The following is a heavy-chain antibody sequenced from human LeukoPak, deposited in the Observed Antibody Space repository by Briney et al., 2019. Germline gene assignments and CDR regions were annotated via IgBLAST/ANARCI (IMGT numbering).Heavy chain of an antibody. D-gene: IGHD5-18*01. CDR2: ISYSGIT. CDR1: GGSIMNYY. J-gene: IGHJ4*02. V-gene: IGHV4-59*08. CDR3: ARHEGYTTRDY. Sequence: SETLSLTCSVSGGSIMNYYWSWIRQPPGKGLEWIGYISYSGITGYNSSLRSRVTTSLDMSKNQFSLKLTAVTAADTAVYYCARHEGYTTRDYWGQGTLVTVSS.